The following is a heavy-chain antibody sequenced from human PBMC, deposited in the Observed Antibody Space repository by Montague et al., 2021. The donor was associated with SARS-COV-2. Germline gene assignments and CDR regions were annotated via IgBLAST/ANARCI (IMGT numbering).Heavy chain of an antibody. Sequence: SETLSLTCAVYTEAFNGYYWTWIRQPPGKGLEWIGEVSHPGSAKYNPSLKSRVAISVDTSKNQFSLSLRSVTAADTALYYCARLPPNGRWYLDLWGRGTLVTVSS. CDR2: VSHPGSA. D-gene: IGHD2-8*01. J-gene: IGHJ2*01. CDR1: TEAFNGYY. V-gene: IGHV4-34*01. CDR3: ARLPPNGRWYLDL.